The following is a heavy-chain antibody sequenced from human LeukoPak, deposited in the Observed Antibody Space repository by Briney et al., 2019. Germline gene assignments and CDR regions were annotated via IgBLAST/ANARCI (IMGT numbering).Heavy chain of an antibody. D-gene: IGHD1-26*01. J-gene: IGHJ4*02. CDR2: IYTRGST. Sequence: NPSETLSLTCTVSGGSISSYCWSWIRQPAGKGLEWIGRIYTRGSTNYNPSLKSRVTISVATSKNQFSLKLSSVPAAETPVYYCARGVGATQDYWGEGPLVTVS. CDR3: ARGVGATQDY. V-gene: IGHV4-4*07. CDR1: GGSISSYC.